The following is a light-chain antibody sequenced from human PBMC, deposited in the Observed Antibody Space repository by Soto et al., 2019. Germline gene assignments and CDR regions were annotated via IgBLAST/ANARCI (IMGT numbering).Light chain of an antibody. CDR3: QQYNSYST. Sequence: DIQMTQSPSTLSASVGDRVTITCRASQSISSWLAWYQQKPGKAPKLLIYKASSLESGAPSRFSGSGSGTEFTLTISSLQPDDFATYYGQQYNSYSTFGQGTKVDIK. CDR1: QSISSW. J-gene: IGKJ1*01. V-gene: IGKV1-5*03. CDR2: KAS.